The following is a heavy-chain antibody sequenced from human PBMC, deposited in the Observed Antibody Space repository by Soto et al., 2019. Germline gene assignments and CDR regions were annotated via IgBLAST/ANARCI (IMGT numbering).Heavy chain of an antibody. Sequence: GASVKVSCKASGDTFTNYGFSWVRQAPGQGLEWMGWISVYSGNTNYAQNVQGRVTMTTDTSTSTAYMELRSLRSDDTAVYYCARDRSPSYYDSSGYPHYWGQGTLVTVSS. V-gene: IGHV1-18*01. D-gene: IGHD3-22*01. CDR2: ISVYSGNT. J-gene: IGHJ4*02. CDR1: GDTFTNYG. CDR3: ARDRSPSYYDSSGYPHY.